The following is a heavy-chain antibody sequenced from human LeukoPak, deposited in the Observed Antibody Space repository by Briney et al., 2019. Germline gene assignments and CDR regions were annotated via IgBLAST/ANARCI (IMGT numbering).Heavy chain of an antibody. CDR1: GGSINSYY. V-gene: IGHV4-59*01. J-gene: IGHJ4*02. Sequence: PSETLSLTCTVSGGSINSYYWSWIRQPPGKGLEWVGYIYYSGSTNYNPSLKSRVTISVDTSKNQFSLKLSSATAADTAVYYCARGAPYYYDSSGYLFDYWGQGTLVTVSS. D-gene: IGHD3-22*01. CDR3: ARGAPYYYDSSGYLFDY. CDR2: IYYSGST.